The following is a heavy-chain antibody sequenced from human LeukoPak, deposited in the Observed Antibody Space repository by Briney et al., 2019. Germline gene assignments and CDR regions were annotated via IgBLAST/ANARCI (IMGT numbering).Heavy chain of an antibody. CDR1: GFTFSTYA. CDR2: ITGSGDGT. J-gene: IGHJ4*02. D-gene: IGHD4/OR15-4a*01. V-gene: IGHV3-23*01. Sequence: GGSLRLSCAASGFTFSTYAMTWVRHAPGKGLEWVSSITGSGDGTSAADSVKGRFSISRDNSKNTLYLQMNSLRVEDTAVYYCAKAGLVRGGALDSWGQGTLVTVSS. CDR3: AKAGLVRGGALDS.